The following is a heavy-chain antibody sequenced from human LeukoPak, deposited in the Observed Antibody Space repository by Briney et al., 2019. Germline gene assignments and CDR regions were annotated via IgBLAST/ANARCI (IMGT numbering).Heavy chain of an antibody. CDR2: LSGSGGAT. D-gene: IGHD1-1*01. CDR1: GFTFSNYA. CDR3: AKKRVITTPDAIDWYFDL. V-gene: IGHV3-23*01. Sequence: GGSLRLSCAASGFTFSNYAMAWVRQAPGKGLEWVSILSGSGGATYYADSVKGRFTISRDNSENTLFLQMNNLGAEDTALYYCAKKRVITTPDAIDWYFDLWGRGTLVTASS. J-gene: IGHJ2*01.